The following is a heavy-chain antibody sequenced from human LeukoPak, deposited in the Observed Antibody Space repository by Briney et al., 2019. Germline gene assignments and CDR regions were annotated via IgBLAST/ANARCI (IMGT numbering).Heavy chain of an antibody. D-gene: IGHD3-22*01. Sequence: QPGGSLRLSCAASGFTFSDYTMHWVRQAPGKGLEWVAVISYDGSQKYYADSVTGRFTISRDNSKNTLYLQMNSLRAEDTAVYYCARVIYDSSGYYSAPDYWGQGTLVTVSS. CDR2: ISYDGSQK. CDR3: ARVIYDSSGYYSAPDY. CDR1: GFTFSDYT. V-gene: IGHV3-30*04. J-gene: IGHJ4*02.